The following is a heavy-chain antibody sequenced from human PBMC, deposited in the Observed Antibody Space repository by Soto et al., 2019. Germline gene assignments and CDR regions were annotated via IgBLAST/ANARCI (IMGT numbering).Heavy chain of an antibody. D-gene: IGHD3-10*01. CDR2: IYYSGST. CDR1: GGSISSSSYY. V-gene: IGHV4-39*01. CDR3: ASPLWFGEPNESDY. J-gene: IGHJ4*02. Sequence: QLQLQESGPGLVKPSETLSLTCTVSGGSISSSSYYWGWIRQPPGKGLEWIGSIYYSGSTYYNPSLKSRVTISVDTSKNQFCLKLSSVTAADTAVYYCASPLWFGEPNESDYWGQGTLVTVSS.